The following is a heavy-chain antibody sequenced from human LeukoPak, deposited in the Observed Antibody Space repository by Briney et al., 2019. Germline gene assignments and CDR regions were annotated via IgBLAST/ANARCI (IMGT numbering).Heavy chain of an antibody. Sequence: SSETLSLTCTVSGGSISSYYWSWIRQPPGKGLEWIGYIYYSGSTNYNPSLKSRVTISVDTSKNQFSLKLSSVTAADTAVYYCARGARKDGYSFDYWGQGTPVTVSS. J-gene: IGHJ4*02. CDR3: ARGARKDGYSFDY. V-gene: IGHV4-59*12. CDR2: IYYSGST. CDR1: GGSISSYY. D-gene: IGHD5-24*01.